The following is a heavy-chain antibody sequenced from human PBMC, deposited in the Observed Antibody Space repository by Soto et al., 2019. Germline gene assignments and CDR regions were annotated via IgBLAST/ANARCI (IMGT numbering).Heavy chain of an antibody. V-gene: IGHV3-30-3*01. D-gene: IGHD1-26*01. J-gene: IGHJ3*02. Sequence: RLSCAASGFTFSSYAMHWVRQAPGKGLEWVAVISYDGSNKYYADSVKGRFTISRDNCKNTLYLQMNSLRAEDTAVYYCARDSRAKGSRGAFDIWGQGTMVTVSS. CDR1: GFTFSSYA. CDR2: ISYDGSNK. CDR3: ARDSRAKGSRGAFDI.